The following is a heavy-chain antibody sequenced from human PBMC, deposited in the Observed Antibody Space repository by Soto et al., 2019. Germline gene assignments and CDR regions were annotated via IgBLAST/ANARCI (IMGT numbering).Heavy chain of an antibody. CDR3: AKPSSASGRECPGH. CDR1: GFTFSSYG. CDR2: ISGSGGST. Sequence: DVKLLESGGGLARPGGSLRLSCAASGFTFSSYGMTWVRQAPGKGLEWVSAISGSGGSTFYADSLGGRFTISRDNSQNILFLEMKSLRAGDTAMYFCAKPSSASGRECPGHWGQGAQVTVSS. V-gene: IGHV3-23*01. D-gene: IGHD6-6*01. J-gene: IGHJ4*02.